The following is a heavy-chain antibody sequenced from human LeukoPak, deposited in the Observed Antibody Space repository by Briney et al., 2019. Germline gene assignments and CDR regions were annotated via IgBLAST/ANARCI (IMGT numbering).Heavy chain of an antibody. CDR3: AKDGYYESSGYSYFDY. Sequence: GGSLCDGCSAAGFSFRSDAMSWVRQAPGKRLEWVSAISGSGGSTYYADSVKGRFTISRDNSKNALYLQMNSLRAEDTAVYYCAKDGYYESSGYSYFDYWGQGTLVTVSS. CDR1: GFSFRSDA. D-gene: IGHD3-22*01. CDR2: ISGSGGST. J-gene: IGHJ4*02. V-gene: IGHV3-23*01.